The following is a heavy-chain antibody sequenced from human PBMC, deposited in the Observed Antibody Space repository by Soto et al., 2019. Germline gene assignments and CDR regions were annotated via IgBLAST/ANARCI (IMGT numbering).Heavy chain of an antibody. V-gene: IGHV1-18*01. CDR3: ARVRDGGYSRV. CDR1: GYTFTSYD. D-gene: IGHD2-15*01. Sequence: VQLVQSGAEVKKPGASVKVSCKASGYTFTSYDTSWVRQAPGQGLERMGWINAYKGNTNYAQKLQGRVTMTTDHSPSKAYMELRSLTSDDTAVYYCARVRDGGYSRVWGQGTLVTVSS. J-gene: IGHJ4*02. CDR2: INAYKGNT.